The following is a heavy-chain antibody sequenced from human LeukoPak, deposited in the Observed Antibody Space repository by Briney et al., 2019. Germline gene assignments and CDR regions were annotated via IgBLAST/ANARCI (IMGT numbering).Heavy chain of an antibody. V-gene: IGHV4-39*01. CDR1: GGSISSSSYY. J-gene: IGHJ4*02. CDR3: ARLNGRDGYPLDY. Sequence: SETLSLTCTVSGGSISSSSYYWGWIRQPPGKGREWIGSIYYSGSTYYNPSLKSRVTISVDTSKNQFSLKLSSVTAADTAVYYCARLNGRDGYPLDYWGQGTLVTVSS. D-gene: IGHD5-24*01. CDR2: IYYSGST.